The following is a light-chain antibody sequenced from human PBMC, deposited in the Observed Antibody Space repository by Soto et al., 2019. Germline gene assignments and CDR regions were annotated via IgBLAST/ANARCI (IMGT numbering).Light chain of an antibody. J-gene: IGKJ5*01. V-gene: IGKV3D-15*01. CDR1: QSVNIY. Sequence: EIVMTQSPSTLSVSPGERSTLSFRASQSVNIYLAWYQQKPGQAPRLLIFGASYRATGIPARFSGSGSGTEFNLTISSLQSEDFAVYYCQQYNNWPPLTFGQGTRLEIK. CDR2: GAS. CDR3: QQYNNWPPLT.